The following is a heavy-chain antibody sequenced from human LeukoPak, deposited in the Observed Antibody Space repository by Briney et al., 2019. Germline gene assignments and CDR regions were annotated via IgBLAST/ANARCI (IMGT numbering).Heavy chain of an antibody. D-gene: IGHD6-6*01. CDR2: IYHSGST. V-gene: IGHV4-30-2*01. J-gene: IGHJ1*01. CDR1: GGSISSGGYS. Sequence: SETLSLTCAVSGGSISSGGYSWSWIRQPPGKGLEWIGYIYHSGSTYYNPSLKSRVTISVDRSKNQFSLKLSSVTAADTAVYYCARGGAARLHFQNWGQGTLVTVSS. CDR3: ARGGAARLHFQN.